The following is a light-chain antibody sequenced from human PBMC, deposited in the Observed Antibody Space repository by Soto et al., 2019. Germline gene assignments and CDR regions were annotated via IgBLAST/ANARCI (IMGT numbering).Light chain of an antibody. CDR1: SSDVGGYNY. CDR3: CSYAGRVV. Sequence: QSALTQPRSVSGSPGQSVTISCTGTSSDVGGYNYVSWYQQHPGKAPKLMICDVSKRPSGVPDRFSGSKSGNTASLTISGLQAEDEADYYCCSYAGRVVFGGGTKLTVL. CDR2: DVS. V-gene: IGLV2-11*01. J-gene: IGLJ2*01.